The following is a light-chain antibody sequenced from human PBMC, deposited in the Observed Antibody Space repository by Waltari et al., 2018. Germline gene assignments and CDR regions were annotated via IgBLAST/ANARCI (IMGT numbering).Light chain of an antibody. J-gene: IGKJ4*01. Sequence: DIQMTQSPSTLSASVGDRVTITCRASQSISNWLAWYQQKPGKAPKRLIYKASTLESGVPSRFSGSGSVTECTLTISSLQPDDVATYYCKQYNSYSLLTFGGGTKVEIK. CDR3: KQYNSYSLLT. V-gene: IGKV1-5*03. CDR1: QSISNW. CDR2: KAS.